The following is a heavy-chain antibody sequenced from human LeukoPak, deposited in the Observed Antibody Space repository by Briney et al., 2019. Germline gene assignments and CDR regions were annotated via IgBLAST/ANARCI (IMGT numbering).Heavy chain of an antibody. CDR2: IIPILGIA. Sequence: SVKVSCKASGGTFSSYAISWVRQAPGQGLEWMGRIIPILGIANYAQKFQGRVTITADKSTSTAYMELSRLRYEAPPVYSCPRDRDAYTPFASWGQGPLVPASS. V-gene: IGHV1-69*04. CDR1: GGTFSSYA. D-gene: IGHD5-24*01. J-gene: IGHJ4*02. CDR3: PRDRDAYTPFAS.